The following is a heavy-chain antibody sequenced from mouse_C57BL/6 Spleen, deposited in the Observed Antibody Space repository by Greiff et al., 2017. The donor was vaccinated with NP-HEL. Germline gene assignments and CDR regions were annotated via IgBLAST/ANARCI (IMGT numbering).Heavy chain of an antibody. D-gene: IGHD2-4*01. CDR1: GFSLSTSGMG. Sequence: QVTLKESGPGILQSSQTLSLTCSFSGFSLSTSGMGVSWIRQPSGKGLEWLAHIYWDDDKRYNPSLKSRLTISKDTSRNQVFLKITSVDTADTATYYCARAVYYDYDEGYFDVWGTGTTVTVSS. V-gene: IGHV8-12*01. J-gene: IGHJ1*03. CDR3: ARAVYYDYDEGYFDV. CDR2: IYWDDDK.